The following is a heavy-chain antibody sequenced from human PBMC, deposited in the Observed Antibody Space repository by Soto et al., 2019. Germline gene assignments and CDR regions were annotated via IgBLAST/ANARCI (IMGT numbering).Heavy chain of an antibody. Sequence: EVQLVESEGGLVQRGGSLRLSCAASGFTFNYYWMHWVRQAPGQGLVWVSNIHSDGSSTTYADSVKGRFTIARDNAKNTLYMQMHSLRAEDTDVYYCARGAKGGFDLWGQGTTVTVSS. CDR1: GFTFNYYW. CDR3: ARGAKGGFDL. V-gene: IGHV3-74*01. J-gene: IGHJ3*01. CDR2: IHSDGSST. D-gene: IGHD2-15*01.